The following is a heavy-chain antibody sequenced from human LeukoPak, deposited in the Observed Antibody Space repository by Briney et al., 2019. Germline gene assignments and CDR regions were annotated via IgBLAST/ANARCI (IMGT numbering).Heavy chain of an antibody. CDR2: IYPGDSDT. J-gene: IGHJ6*02. Sequence: GVSLQISSKGSGYSFTSYWIGWVRPMPGKGLEWMGIIYPGDSDTRYSPSFQGQVTISADKSISTAYLQWSSLNASDTAMYYCARAPDLYGMDVWGQGTTVTVSS. CDR1: GYSFTSYW. V-gene: IGHV5-51*01. CDR3: ARAPDLYGMDV.